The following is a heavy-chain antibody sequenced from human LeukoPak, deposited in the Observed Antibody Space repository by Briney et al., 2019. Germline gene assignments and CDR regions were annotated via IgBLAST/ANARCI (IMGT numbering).Heavy chain of an antibody. CDR2: IYYSGST. V-gene: IGHV4-39*07. J-gene: IGHJ4*02. CDR3: ARVAYGGNIYFDY. CDR1: GGSISSSSYY. Sequence: SETLSLTCTVPGGSISSSSYYWGWIRQPPGKGLEWIGSIYYSGSTYYNPSLKSRVTISVDTSKNQFSLKLNSLTAADTAVYYCARVAYGGNIYFDYWGQGTLVTVSS. D-gene: IGHD4-23*01.